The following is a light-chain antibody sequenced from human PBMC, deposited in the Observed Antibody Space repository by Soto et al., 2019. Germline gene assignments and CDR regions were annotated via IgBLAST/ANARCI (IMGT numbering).Light chain of an antibody. J-gene: IGKJ2*01. V-gene: IGKV3-20*01. Sequence: EIVLTQSPGTLSLSPGERATLSCRASQSISSSYLAWYQQKPGQAPRLLIYGASSRATGIPDRFRGSGSGTDFTLTISSLEPEDFAVYYCQQYGSSPPYTFGQGTKLEIK. CDR2: GAS. CDR3: QQYGSSPPYT. CDR1: QSISSSY.